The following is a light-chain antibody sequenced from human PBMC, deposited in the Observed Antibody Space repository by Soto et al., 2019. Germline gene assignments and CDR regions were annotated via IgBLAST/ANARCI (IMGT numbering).Light chain of an antibody. Sequence: EIVMTQSPATLSVSPGERATLSCRASQSVGSYLAWYQQKPGQAPRLLIYDASTRDTGFPARFSGSGSGTEFSLSISSLQSEDFAVYYCQQYNSWPLTFGGGTKVEIK. V-gene: IGKV3-15*01. J-gene: IGKJ4*01. CDR2: DAS. CDR3: QQYNSWPLT. CDR1: QSVGSY.